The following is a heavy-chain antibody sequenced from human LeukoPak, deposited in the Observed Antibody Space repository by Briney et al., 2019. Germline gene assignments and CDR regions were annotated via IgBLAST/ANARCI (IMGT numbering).Heavy chain of an antibody. CDR1: GFTFSNYW. J-gene: IGHJ4*02. Sequence: GGSLRLSCAASGFTFSNYWMHWVRHTPEKGLVWVSRIGSDGAYTSSADSVKGRFTMSRDNAKNTLYLQMSSLRVEDTAVYYCVRDGQQLAFDKWGQGTLVTVSS. V-gene: IGHV3-74*01. CDR2: IGSDGAYT. CDR3: VRDGQQLAFDK. D-gene: IGHD6-13*01.